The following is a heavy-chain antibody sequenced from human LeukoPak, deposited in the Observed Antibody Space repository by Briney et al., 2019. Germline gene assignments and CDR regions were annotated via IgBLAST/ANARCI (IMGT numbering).Heavy chain of an antibody. CDR3: ARDHDIEARLFSFDS. CDR1: GFTFNSYS. CDR2: ISYDGSDK. D-gene: IGHD6-6*01. Sequence: PGGSLRLSCAASGFTFNSYSMHWVRQAPGKGLEWVAIISYDGSDKYYADSVRGRFTISRENSKNTLYLQMNSLRTEDTAVYYCARDHDIEARLFSFDSWGQGTLVTVSS. V-gene: IGHV3-30-3*01. J-gene: IGHJ4*02.